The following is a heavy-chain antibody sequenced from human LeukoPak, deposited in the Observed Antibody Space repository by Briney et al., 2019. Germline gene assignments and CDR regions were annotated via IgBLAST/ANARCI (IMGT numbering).Heavy chain of an antibody. Sequence: PGGSLRLSCAASGFIFSSYSMNWVRQAPGKGLEWVSSISSSSYYIYYADSVRGRFTISRDNAKNSLYLQMNSLRAEDTAVYYCAGGDGDYDYFDYWGQGILVTVSS. CDR2: ISSSSYYI. CDR3: AGGDGDYDYFDY. J-gene: IGHJ4*02. V-gene: IGHV3-21*01. D-gene: IGHD4-17*01. CDR1: GFIFSSYS.